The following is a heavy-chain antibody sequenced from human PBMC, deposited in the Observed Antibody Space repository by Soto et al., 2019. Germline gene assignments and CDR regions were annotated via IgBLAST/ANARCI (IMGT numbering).Heavy chain of an antibody. D-gene: IGHD4-17*01. Sequence: VQLRESGPGLVKPSETLSLSCTVSDGSISGSYWSWVRQPAGKGLEWIGRIYSSGRSNYNPSLNSRLTMSLDTSKNQFSLKLRSVTAADTAIYYCARLFTVTTDYYFGMDVWGQGTTVTVSS. CDR3: ARLFTVTTDYYFGMDV. CDR2: IYSSGRS. J-gene: IGHJ6*02. CDR1: DGSISGSY. V-gene: IGHV4-4*07.